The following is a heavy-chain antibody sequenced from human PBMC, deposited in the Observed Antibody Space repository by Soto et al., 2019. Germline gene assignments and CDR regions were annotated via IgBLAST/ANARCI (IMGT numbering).Heavy chain of an antibody. V-gene: IGHV1-18*01. CDR2: ISAYNGNT. J-gene: IGHJ4*02. Sequence: QVQLVQSGAEVKKPGASVKVSCKASGYTFTSYGISWVRQAPGQGLEWMGWISAYNGNTNYAQKLQGRVTMTTDTSTSTAYVELMRLRSDDTAVYYCVVAALPFYVGYLGEACLVSVAA. CDR1: GYTFTSYG. D-gene: IGHD2-15*01. CDR3: VVAALPFYVGY.